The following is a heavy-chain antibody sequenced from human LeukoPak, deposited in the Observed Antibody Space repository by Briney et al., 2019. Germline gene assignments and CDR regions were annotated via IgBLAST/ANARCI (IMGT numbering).Heavy chain of an antibody. D-gene: IGHD5-18*01. CDR3: AKVRVDTAMVDAFDI. CDR1: GLRFSNYG. CDR2: IRFDGSSK. Sequence: PGGSLRLSCAASGLRFSNYGMHWVRQAPGKGREGLAYIRFDGSSKYFADSVKGRFIISRDNFQNTLILQMNNLKVEDTAVYYCAKVRVDTAMVDAFDIWGQGTRVVVSS. J-gene: IGHJ3*02. V-gene: IGHV3-30*02.